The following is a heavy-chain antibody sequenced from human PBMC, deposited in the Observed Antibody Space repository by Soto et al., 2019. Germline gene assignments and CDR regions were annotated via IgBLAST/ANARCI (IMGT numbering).Heavy chain of an antibody. CDR2: ISFDGSDK. CDR3: AKLKHGGNSNSNYYDGMDV. J-gene: IGHJ6*02. D-gene: IGHD2-15*01. Sequence: QVQLVESGGGVVQPGRSLRLSCAASEFTFSSYGMHWVRQAPGKGLEWVALISFDGSDKYYADSAKGRFTVSRDNSRNTLYLQMNSLRVEDTAVYYCAKLKHGGNSNSNYYDGMDVWGQGTTVTVSS. V-gene: IGHV3-30*18. CDR1: EFTFSSYG.